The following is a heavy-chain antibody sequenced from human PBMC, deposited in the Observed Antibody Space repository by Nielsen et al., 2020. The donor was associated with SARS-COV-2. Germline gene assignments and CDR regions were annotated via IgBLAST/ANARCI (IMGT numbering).Heavy chain of an antibody. Sequence: ASVKVSCKASGYTFTSYYMHWVRQAPGQGLEWMGIINPSGGSTSYAQKFQGRVTMTRDTSTSTVYMELSSLRSEDTAVYYCARVSFPSFDYDFWSGYYSGMDVWGQGTTVTVSS. D-gene: IGHD3-3*01. CDR2: INPSGGST. J-gene: IGHJ6*02. V-gene: IGHV1-46*01. CDR1: GYTFTSYY. CDR3: ARVSFPSFDYDFWSGYYSGMDV.